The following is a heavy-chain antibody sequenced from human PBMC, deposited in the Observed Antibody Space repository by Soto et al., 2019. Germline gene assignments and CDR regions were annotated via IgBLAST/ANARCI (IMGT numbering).Heavy chain of an antibody. D-gene: IGHD3-9*01. CDR1: GFTFSDYD. CDR2: ISSDGSNR. J-gene: IGHJ4*02. CDR3: AHLAGLAHTDDF. V-gene: IGHV3-30-3*01. Sequence: XGSLKLSCSASGFTFSDYDLHWVRQAPGKGLEWVTVISSDGSNRYYADSVKGRFTISRDNSKNTLYLQMNSLRVEDTAIYICAHLAGLAHTDDFWGQGTPVTVSS.